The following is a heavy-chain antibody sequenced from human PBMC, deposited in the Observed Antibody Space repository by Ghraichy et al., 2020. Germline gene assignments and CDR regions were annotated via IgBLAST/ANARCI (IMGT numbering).Heavy chain of an antibody. J-gene: IGHJ4*02. V-gene: IGHV4-31*03. D-gene: IGHD3-3*01. CDR2: IYYSGST. CDR3: ARTRFLEWSHLAYYFDY. CDR1: HYSISSGGYF. Sequence: TLSLTCTVSHYSISSGGYFWSWIRQHPGKGLEWIAYIYYSGSTYYNPSLKSRVIISVDTSKNQFSLKLRSVTAADAAVYYCARTRFLEWSHLAYYFDYWGQGTLVTVSS.